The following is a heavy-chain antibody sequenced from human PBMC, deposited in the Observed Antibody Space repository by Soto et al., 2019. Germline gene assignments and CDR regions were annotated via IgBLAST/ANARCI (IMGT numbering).Heavy chain of an antibody. CDR3: AIGYRATYYAVFDY. J-gene: IGHJ4*02. CDR2: ISGSGDST. V-gene: IGHV3-23*01. Sequence: GGSLSLSCAASGFTFSSYAMSWVRQAPGKGLEWVSTISGSGDSTYYADSVKGRFTISRDNSTNTLYLQLNSLRAEDTAIYYCAIGYRATYYAVFDYWGQVPLLTVS. CDR1: GFTFSSYA. D-gene: IGHD3-22*01.